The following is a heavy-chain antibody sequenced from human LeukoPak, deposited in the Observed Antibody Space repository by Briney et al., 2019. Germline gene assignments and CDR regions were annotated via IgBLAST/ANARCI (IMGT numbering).Heavy chain of an antibody. D-gene: IGHD5-12*01. Sequence: HPGGSLRLSCAASGFNFNRYAMSWVRQAPGKGLEWVSTISRSGSSTYQADSVKGRFTISRDNSKNTLYLQMSSLRAEDTAVYYCARLEMATLFYYYGMDVWGQGTTVTVSS. CDR1: GFNFNRYA. J-gene: IGHJ6*02. CDR2: ISRSGSST. V-gene: IGHV3-23*01. CDR3: ARLEMATLFYYYGMDV.